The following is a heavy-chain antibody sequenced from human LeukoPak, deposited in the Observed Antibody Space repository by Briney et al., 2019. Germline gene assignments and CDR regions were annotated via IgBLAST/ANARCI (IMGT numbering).Heavy chain of an antibody. J-gene: IGHJ4*02. CDR3: VKDTLGYRYGYYFDY. D-gene: IGHD5-18*01. CDR2: NCSKGARI. V-gene: IGHV3-64D*09. CDR1: GFTYSSYA. Sequence: PGGSLTLSCLGSGFTYSSYAMHWVRQAAGKGREDVLANCSKGARIYYADSVKGRFTISRDKSKTTLYLQMSSLRAEDTAVYYCVKDTLGYRYGYYFDYWGQGTLVTVSS.